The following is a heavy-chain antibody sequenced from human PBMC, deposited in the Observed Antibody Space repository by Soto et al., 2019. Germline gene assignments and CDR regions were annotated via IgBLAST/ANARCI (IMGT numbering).Heavy chain of an antibody. D-gene: IGHD1-26*01. Sequence: EVQLLESGGGLVQPGGSLRLSCAASGFNFRGEAMTWVRQAPGKGLEWISALTPGGETTYYLNSVKGRFTISRDNAKDTLFLQMNSLTDADTAIYYCVKDSPVSGKYQDLDYWGQGTLVTVSS. V-gene: IGHV3-23*01. J-gene: IGHJ4*02. CDR2: LTPGGETT. CDR3: VKDSPVSGKYQDLDY. CDR1: GFNFRGEA.